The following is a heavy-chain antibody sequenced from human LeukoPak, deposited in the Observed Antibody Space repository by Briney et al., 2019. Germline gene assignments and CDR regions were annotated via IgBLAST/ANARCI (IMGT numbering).Heavy chain of an antibody. J-gene: IGHJ4*02. CDR3: ARGIQEMVYAEFTY. V-gene: IGHV4-34*01. CDR1: GGSFSTYY. D-gene: IGHD2-8*01. CDR2: INHSGRT. Sequence: SETLSLTCGVYGGSFSTYYWTWIRQPPGKGLEWIGEINHSGRTNYNPSLKSRITISIDTSKNQFSLNLSSVTATDTAVYYCARGIQEMVYAEFTYGAQGTRVTVPS.